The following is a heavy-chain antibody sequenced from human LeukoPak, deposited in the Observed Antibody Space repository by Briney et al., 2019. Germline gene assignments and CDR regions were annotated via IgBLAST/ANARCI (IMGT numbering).Heavy chain of an antibody. Sequence: GGSLRLSCAASGFTFSSYWMSWVRQAPGKGLECVANIKEDGSEKNYVDSVKGRFTTSRDNAKNSLYLQMNSLRAEDTAVYYCAKAVAARWLDPWGQGTLVIVSS. J-gene: IGHJ5*02. V-gene: IGHV3-7*01. CDR3: AKAVAARWLDP. D-gene: IGHD6-19*01. CDR1: GFTFSSYW. CDR2: IKEDGSEK.